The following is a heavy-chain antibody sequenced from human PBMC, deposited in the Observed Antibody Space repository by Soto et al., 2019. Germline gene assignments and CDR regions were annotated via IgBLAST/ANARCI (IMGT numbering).Heavy chain of an antibody. Sequence: QVQLQESGPGLVKPSQTLSLTCTVSGGSISSGGYYWSWIRQHPGKGLEWIGYIYYSGSTYYNPSLKSRVTISVDTSKNQFSLKLSSVTAADTAVYYCARDSRFIAAATPGDYYYGMDVWGQGTTVTVSS. CDR2: IYYSGST. CDR3: ARDSRFIAAATPGDYYYGMDV. J-gene: IGHJ6*02. V-gene: IGHV4-31*03. D-gene: IGHD6-13*01. CDR1: GGSISSGGYY.